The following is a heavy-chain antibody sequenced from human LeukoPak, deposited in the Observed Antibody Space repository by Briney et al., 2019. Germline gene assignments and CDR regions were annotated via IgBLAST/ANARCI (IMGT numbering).Heavy chain of an antibody. CDR2: INHSGST. J-gene: IGHJ3*02. V-gene: IGHV4-34*01. CDR3: ARRVAFDI. CDR1: GGSLSGFY. Sequence: SETLSLTCAVDGGSLSGFYWSWIRQPPGKGPEWIGEINHSGSTNYNPSLKSRVTISLDTSKNHFSLTLRSVTAADTAVYYCARRVAFDIWGQGTMVTVSS.